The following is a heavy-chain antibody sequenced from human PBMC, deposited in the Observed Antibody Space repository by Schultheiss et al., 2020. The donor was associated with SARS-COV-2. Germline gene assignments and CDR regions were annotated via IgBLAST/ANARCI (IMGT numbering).Heavy chain of an antibody. D-gene: IGHD3-16*01. Sequence: GGSLRLSCAASGFTFSGSALHWVRQAAGKGLEWVGHIRNKANTYATAYAASVKGRFTISRDDSKNTAYLQMNSLETGDTAVYYCTRQGDTIDYWGQGTLVTVSS. J-gene: IGHJ4*02. CDR3: TRQGDTIDY. V-gene: IGHV3-73*01. CDR1: GFTFSGSA. CDR2: IRNKANTYAT.